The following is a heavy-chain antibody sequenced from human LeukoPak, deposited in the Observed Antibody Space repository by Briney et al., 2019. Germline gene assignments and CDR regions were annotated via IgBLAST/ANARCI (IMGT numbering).Heavy chain of an antibody. CDR2: ISYDGSNK. CDR3: AKSGYSSGWPYYYGMDV. V-gene: IGHV3-30*18. CDR1: GFTFSSYG. D-gene: IGHD6-19*01. J-gene: IGHJ6*04. Sequence: PGRSLRLSCAASGFTFSSYGMHWVRQAPGKGLEWVAVISYDGSNKYYADYVKGRFTISRDNSKNTLYLQMNSLRAEDTAVYYCAKSGYSSGWPYYYGMDVWGKGTTVTVSS.